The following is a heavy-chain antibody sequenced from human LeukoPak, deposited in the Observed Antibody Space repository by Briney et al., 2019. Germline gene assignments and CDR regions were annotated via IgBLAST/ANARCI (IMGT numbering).Heavy chain of an antibody. V-gene: IGHV3-7*01. CDR1: GFTFSSYW. D-gene: IGHD3-22*01. CDR3: AAYYYDSSGYYDY. J-gene: IGHJ4*02. CDR2: IKQDGSEK. Sequence: GGSLRLSCAASGFTFSSYWMSWVRQAPGKGLEWVANIKQDGSEKYYVDSVKGRFTISRDNAKNSLYLQMNSLRAEDTAVYYCAAYYYDSSGYYDYRGQGTLVTVSS.